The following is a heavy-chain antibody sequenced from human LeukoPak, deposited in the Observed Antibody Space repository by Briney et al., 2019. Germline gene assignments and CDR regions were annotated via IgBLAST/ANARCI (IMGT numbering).Heavy chain of an antibody. V-gene: IGHV1-2*02. D-gene: IGHD6-13*01. Sequence: ASVKVSCKASGYTXSDYYMHRVRQAPGQGLEWMGWINPNSGDTNHAQKFQGRVTLTRDTSISTAYLELSSLRSDDTAVYYCAREFSSCWLYWGQGTLVTVSS. J-gene: IGHJ4*02. CDR1: GYTXSDYY. CDR2: INPNSGDT. CDR3: AREFSSCWLY.